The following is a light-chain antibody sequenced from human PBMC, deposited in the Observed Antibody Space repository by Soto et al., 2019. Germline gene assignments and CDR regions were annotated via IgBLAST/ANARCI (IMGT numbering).Light chain of an antibody. CDR2: AAS. J-gene: IGKJ5*01. V-gene: IGKV1-39*01. CDR1: QAISSY. CDR3: QQSYSTLIT. Sequence: DIQLTQAPSFLSASAGDRVSITCRASQAISSYLAWYQQKPGRAPKLLIYAASTLQSGVPSRFSGSGSGTDFTLTISSLQPEDFATYYCQQSYSTLITFGQGTRLEIK.